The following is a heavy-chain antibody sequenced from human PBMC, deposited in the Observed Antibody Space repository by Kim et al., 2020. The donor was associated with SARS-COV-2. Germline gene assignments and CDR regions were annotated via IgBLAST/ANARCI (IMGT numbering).Heavy chain of an antibody. Sequence: GGSLRLSCAASGFTFSSYAMHWVRQAPGKGLEWVAVIWYDGSNKYYADSVKGRFTISRDNSKNTLYLQMNSLRAEDTAVYYCAPGTTDGVDYWGQGTLVTVSS. CDR1: GFTFSSYA. CDR3: APGTTDGVDY. V-gene: IGHV3-33*01. J-gene: IGHJ4*02. D-gene: IGHD1-7*01. CDR2: IWYDGSNK.